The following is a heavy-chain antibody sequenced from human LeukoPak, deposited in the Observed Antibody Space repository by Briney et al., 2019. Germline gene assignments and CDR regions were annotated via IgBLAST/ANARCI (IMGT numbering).Heavy chain of an antibody. CDR2: INHSGST. CDR3: AREVVQLEPDYFDY. Sequence: ETLSLTCAVYGGSFSGYYWSWIRRPPGKGLEWIGEINHSGSTNYNPSLKSRVTISVDTSKNQFSLKLSSVTAADTAVYYCAREVVQLEPDYFDYWGQGTLVTVSS. J-gene: IGHJ4*02. CDR1: GGSFSGYY. D-gene: IGHD1-1*01. V-gene: IGHV4-34*01.